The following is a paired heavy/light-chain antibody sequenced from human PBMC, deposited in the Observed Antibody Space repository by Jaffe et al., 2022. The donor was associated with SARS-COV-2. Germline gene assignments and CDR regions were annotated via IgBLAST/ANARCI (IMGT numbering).Light chain of an antibody. Sequence: DIVMTQSLDSLAVSLGERATINCKSSQSVLYSSDKKNYLNWYQQKPGQPPKLLIYWASTRESGVPDRFSGSGSGTDFTLTISSLQAEDVAVYYCQQYYSSPITFGQGTRLEIK. CDR1: QSVLYSSDKKNY. CDR2: WAS. CDR3: QQYYSSPIT. J-gene: IGKJ5*01. V-gene: IGKV4-1*01.
Heavy chain of an antibody. V-gene: IGHV4-61*02. CDR3: ARGMNGYSIFDS. D-gene: IGHD1-26*01. Sequence: QVQLQESGPGLVKPSQTLSLTCTVSGGSISSGYYYWSWIRQPAGKGLEWIGRISTSGSTDYNPSLKSRVTISLDTSKNHFSLTLSSVTAADTAVYYCARGMNGYSIFDSWGQGTLVTVSS. J-gene: IGHJ4*02. CDR2: ISTSGST. CDR1: GGSISSGYYY.